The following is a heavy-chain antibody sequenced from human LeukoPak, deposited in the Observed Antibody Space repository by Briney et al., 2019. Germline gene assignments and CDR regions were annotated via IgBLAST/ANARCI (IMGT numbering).Heavy chain of an antibody. CDR1: GFTFSRSA. J-gene: IGHJ4*02. CDR3: VKGRISEDGLDS. Sequence: GGSLRLSWAASGFTFSRSAMTWVRQTPGKGLDWVSSISSSGNTYYADSVKGRFTISRDNSRNMLYLQMNSVRAEDTAVYYCVKGRISEDGLDSWGQGTLVTVSS. V-gene: IGHV3-23*01. D-gene: IGHD6-13*01. CDR2: ISSSGNT.